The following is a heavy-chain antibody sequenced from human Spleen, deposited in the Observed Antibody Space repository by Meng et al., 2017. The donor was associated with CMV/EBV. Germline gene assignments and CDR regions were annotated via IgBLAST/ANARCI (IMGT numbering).Heavy chain of an antibody. CDR2: TYPGDSDT. V-gene: IGHV5-51*01. Sequence: GESLKISCKGSGYSFTSYWIGWVRQMPGKGLEWMGITYPGDSDTRYSPSFQGQVTISADKSISTAYLQWSSLKASDTAMYYCARQSSYSSSWYAQIGAFDIWGQGTMVTVSS. CDR3: ARQSSYSSSWYAQIGAFDI. D-gene: IGHD6-13*01. CDR1: GYSFTSYW. J-gene: IGHJ3*02.